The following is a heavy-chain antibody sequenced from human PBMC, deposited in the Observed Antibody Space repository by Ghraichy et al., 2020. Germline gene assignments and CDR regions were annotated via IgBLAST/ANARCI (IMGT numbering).Heavy chain of an antibody. V-gene: IGHV4-59*01. J-gene: IGHJ6*03. CDR2: IYYNGNT. Sequence: SETLSLTCTVSGGYISSYYWNWIRQPPGRGLEWIGYIYYNGNTNYNPSLKSRVTISKDTSNNQFSLRLSSVTAADTAVYYCPRGLNSGHYYYYYYMDVWGEGTTVTVSS. CDR3: PRGLNSGHYYYYYYMDV. CDR1: GGYISSYY. D-gene: IGHD1-26*01.